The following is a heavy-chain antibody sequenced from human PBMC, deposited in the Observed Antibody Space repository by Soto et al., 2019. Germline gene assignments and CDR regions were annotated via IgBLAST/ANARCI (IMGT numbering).Heavy chain of an antibody. D-gene: IGHD3-10*01. V-gene: IGHV3-23*01. CDR1: GFTFSSYA. CDR2: ISGSGGST. CDR3: AKALRFGDLRASKFDY. J-gene: IGHJ4*02. Sequence: EVQLLESGGGLVQPGGSLRLSCAASGFTFSSYAMSWVRQAPGKGLEWVSAISGSGGSTYYADSVKGRFTISRDNSKNTLYLQMNSLRAEDTAVYYCAKALRFGDLRASKFDYWGQGTLVTVSS.